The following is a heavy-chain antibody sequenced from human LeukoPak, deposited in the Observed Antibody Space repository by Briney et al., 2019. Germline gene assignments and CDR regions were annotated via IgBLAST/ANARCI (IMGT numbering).Heavy chain of an antibody. CDR1: GYIFTAYY. Sequence: ASVKVSCKASGYIFTAYYIHWLRQAPGQGLEWMGWINPNSGGTSFALNFQGRVTLTRDTSISTVYMELSRLRSDDTAVYYCADQNGYWGQGTLVTVSS. CDR3: ADQNGY. D-gene: IGHD2-8*01. V-gene: IGHV1-2*02. CDR2: INPNSGGT. J-gene: IGHJ4*02.